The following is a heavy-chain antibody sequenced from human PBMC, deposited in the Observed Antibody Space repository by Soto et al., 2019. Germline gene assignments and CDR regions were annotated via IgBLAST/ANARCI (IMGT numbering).Heavy chain of an antibody. Sequence: GGSLRLSCAASGFTFSSYAMSWVRQAPGKGLEWVSAISGSGGSTYYADSVKGRFTISRDNSKNTLYLQMNSLRAEDTAVYYCAKGGYSSSWYGAPNWFDPWGQGTLVTVSS. V-gene: IGHV3-23*01. D-gene: IGHD6-13*01. CDR2: ISGSGGST. CDR1: GFTFSSYA. CDR3: AKGGYSSSWYGAPNWFDP. J-gene: IGHJ5*02.